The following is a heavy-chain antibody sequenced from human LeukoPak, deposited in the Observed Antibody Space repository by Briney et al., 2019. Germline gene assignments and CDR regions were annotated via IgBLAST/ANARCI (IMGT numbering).Heavy chain of an antibody. CDR3: ARHSNASSKFDY. Sequence: SETLSLTCIVSGGSISSYYWSWIRQPPGRGLEWIGYIYTSGTTNYNPSLKSRLTISVDTSKNQFSLKLSSVTAADTAVYYCARHSNASSKFDYWGQGTLVTVSS. V-gene: IGHV4-4*09. CDR1: GGSISSYY. CDR2: IYTSGTT. J-gene: IGHJ4*02. D-gene: IGHD2-21*01.